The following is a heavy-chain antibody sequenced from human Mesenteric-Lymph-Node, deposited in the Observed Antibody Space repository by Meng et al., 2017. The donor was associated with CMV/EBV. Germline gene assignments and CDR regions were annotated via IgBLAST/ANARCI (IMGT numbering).Heavy chain of an antibody. V-gene: IGHV3-21*01. CDR1: GFTFSNNR. CDR3: ATGNTTSPSTDH. CDR2: ISDNSRHI. Sequence: SCVVSGFTFSNNRMNWVRQAPGKGLEWVSSISDNSRHIYYADSVKGRFTISRDDAKNSLYLQMNTLRAEDTAVYYCATGNTTSPSTDHWGRGTLVTVSS. J-gene: IGHJ4*02. D-gene: IGHD2-2*01.